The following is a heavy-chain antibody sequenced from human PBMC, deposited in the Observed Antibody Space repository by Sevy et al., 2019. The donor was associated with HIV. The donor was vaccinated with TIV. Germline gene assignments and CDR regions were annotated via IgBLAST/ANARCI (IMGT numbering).Heavy chain of an antibody. CDR2: IRYDGSNK. CDR1: GFTFSEYG. Sequence: GGSLRLSCAASGFTFSEYGMHWVRQAPGKGLEWVAVIRYDGSNKYYADSVKGRFTISRDDSKNTLYLQMNSLRAEDTALYYCARGTPAFCTGGVCFNWFDPWGQGTLVTVSS. CDR3: ARGTPAFCTGGVCFNWFDP. D-gene: IGHD2-8*02. J-gene: IGHJ5*02. V-gene: IGHV3-30*02.